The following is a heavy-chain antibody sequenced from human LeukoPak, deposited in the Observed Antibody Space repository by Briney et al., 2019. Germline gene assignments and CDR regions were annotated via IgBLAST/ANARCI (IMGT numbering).Heavy chain of an antibody. V-gene: IGHV3-23*01. J-gene: IGHJ4*02. CDR2: ISGSGGST. D-gene: IGHD1-14*01. Sequence: PGGSLRLSCAASGFTFSSYAMSWVRQAPGKGLEWVSAISGSGGSTYYADSVKGRFTISRDNSKNTLYLQMNSLRAEDTAVYYCARDPEAPDYPEFDYWGQGTLVTVSS. CDR3: ARDPEAPDYPEFDY. CDR1: GFTFSSYA.